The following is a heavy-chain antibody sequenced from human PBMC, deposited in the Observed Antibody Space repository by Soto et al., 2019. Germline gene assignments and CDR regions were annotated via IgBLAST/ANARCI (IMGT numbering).Heavy chain of an antibody. J-gene: IGHJ5*02. CDR2: ISWNSGSI. CDR3: AKDNMVYAGWFDP. V-gene: IGHV3-9*01. Sequence: PGGSLRLSCAASGFTFEEYAMHWVRQAPGKGLEWVSGISWNSGSIGYADSVKGRFTISRDNAKNSLYLQMNSLRAEDTALYYCAKDNMVYAGWFDPWGQGTLVTVS. CDR1: GFTFEEYA. D-gene: IGHD2-8*01.